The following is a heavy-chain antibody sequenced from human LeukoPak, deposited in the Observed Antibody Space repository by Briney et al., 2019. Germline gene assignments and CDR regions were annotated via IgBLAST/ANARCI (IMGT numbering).Heavy chain of an antibody. Sequence: SETLSLPCTVSGGPLNTYYWSWIRHPRGKGREWIGEINHSGSTNYNPSLKSRVTISVDTSKNQFSLKLSSVTAADTAVYYCARGGGHYDFWSGYHVYYYYMDVWGKGTTVTVSS. J-gene: IGHJ6*03. CDR3: ARGGGHYDFWSGYHVYYYYMDV. V-gene: IGHV4-34*01. D-gene: IGHD3-3*01. CDR2: INHSGST. CDR1: GGPLNTYY.